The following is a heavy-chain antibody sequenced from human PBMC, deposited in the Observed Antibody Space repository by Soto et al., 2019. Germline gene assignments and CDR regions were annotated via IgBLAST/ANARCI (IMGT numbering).Heavy chain of an antibody. CDR3: ARVNCSSTSCYFDY. Sequence: PSETLSLTCTVSGGSISSYYWSWIRQPPGKGLEWIGYIYYSGSTNYNPSLKSRVTISVDTSKNQFSLKLSSVTAADTAVYYCARVNCSSTSCYFDYWGQGILVPVSS. J-gene: IGHJ4*02. CDR1: GGSISSYY. CDR2: IYYSGST. D-gene: IGHD2-2*01. V-gene: IGHV4-59*01.